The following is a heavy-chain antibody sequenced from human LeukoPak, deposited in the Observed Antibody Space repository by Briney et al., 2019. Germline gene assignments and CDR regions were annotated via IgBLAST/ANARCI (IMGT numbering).Heavy chain of an antibody. V-gene: IGHV3-23*01. CDR1: GITLSNYG. CDR3: AKRGVVTRVILVGFHKEAYYFDS. J-gene: IGHJ4*02. Sequence: TGGSLRLSCAVSGITLSNYGMSWVRQAPGKGLEWVAGLSGSGGGTNYADSVKGRFTISRDNAKNTLYLQMNSLRAEDTAVYFCAKRGVVTRVILVGFHKEAYYFDSWGQGALVTVSS. D-gene: IGHD3-10*01. CDR2: LSGSGGGT.